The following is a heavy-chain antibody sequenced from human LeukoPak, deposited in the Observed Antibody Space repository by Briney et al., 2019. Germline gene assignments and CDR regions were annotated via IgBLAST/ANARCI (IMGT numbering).Heavy chain of an antibody. Sequence: AGGSLRLSCAASGFTFTSYNMNWVRQAPGKGLEWVSSITSSSSYIYYANSVKGRFTISRDNAKNSLYLQMDSLRVEDTAEYYCARDPYSGNYGAYYYYYMDVWGKGTTVTVSS. CDR1: GFTFTSYN. D-gene: IGHD1-26*01. CDR3: ARDPYSGNYGAYYYYYMDV. J-gene: IGHJ6*03. CDR2: ITSSSSYI. V-gene: IGHV3-21*06.